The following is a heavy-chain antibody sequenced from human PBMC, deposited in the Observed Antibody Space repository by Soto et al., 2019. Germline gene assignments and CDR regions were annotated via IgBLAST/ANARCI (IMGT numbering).Heavy chain of an antibody. CDR1: GSIFNNYA. J-gene: IGHJ4*03. V-gene: IGHV3-23*01. D-gene: IGHD6-19*01. CDR3: VRGGRGWYSRGCFDS. CDR2: ISGGGGRT. Sequence: PGGSLRLSCAASGSIFNNYALHWVRQAPGKGLEWVSSISGGGGRTYYADSVQGRFIISSDNSNNTLYLQMNSLRAEDAAVYYCVRGGRGWYSRGCFDSWGQGTLVTVSS.